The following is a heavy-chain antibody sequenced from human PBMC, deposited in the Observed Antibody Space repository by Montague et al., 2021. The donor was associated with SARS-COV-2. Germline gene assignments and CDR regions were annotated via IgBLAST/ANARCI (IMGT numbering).Heavy chain of an antibody. CDR1: GGSISSSSYY. CDR3: ARQEPIVVVVAAARGWFDP. D-gene: IGHD2-15*01. Sequence: SETLSLTCTVSGGSISSSSYYWGWIRQPPGKGLEWIGSIYYSGSTYYNPSLKSRVTISVDTSKNQFSLKLGSVTAADTAVYYCARQEPIVVVVAAARGWFDPWGQGTLVTVSS. V-gene: IGHV4-39*01. J-gene: IGHJ5*02. CDR2: IYYSGST.